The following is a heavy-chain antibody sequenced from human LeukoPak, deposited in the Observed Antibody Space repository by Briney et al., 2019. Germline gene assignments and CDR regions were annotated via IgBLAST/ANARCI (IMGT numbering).Heavy chain of an antibody. CDR2: INHSGST. J-gene: IGHJ6*02. CDR3: ARGLTSDYGDYYYYGRDV. CDR1: GGSFSGYY. D-gene: IGHD4-17*01. V-gene: IGHV4-34*01. Sequence: SETLSLTCAVYGGSFSGYYWRWIRQPPGKGLEWIGEINHSGSTNYNPSLKSRVTISVDTPKNQFSLKLSSVTAADTALYYCARGLTSDYGDYYYYGRDVWRQGTTDTVSS.